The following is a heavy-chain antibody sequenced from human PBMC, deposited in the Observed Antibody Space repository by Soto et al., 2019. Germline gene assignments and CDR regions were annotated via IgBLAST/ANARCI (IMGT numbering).Heavy chain of an antibody. CDR2: IYYSGST. J-gene: IGHJ2*01. V-gene: IGHV4-39*01. D-gene: IGHD4-17*01. Sequence: QLQLQESGPGLVKPSETLSLTCTVSGGSISSSSYYWGWIRQPPGKGLEWIGSIYYSGSTYYNPSLKSRVTISVDTSKNQFSLRLSSVTAADTAVYYCASPIPRLYGDYVGVYDWYFDLWGRGTLVTVSS. CDR1: GGSISSSSYY. CDR3: ASPIPRLYGDYVGVYDWYFDL.